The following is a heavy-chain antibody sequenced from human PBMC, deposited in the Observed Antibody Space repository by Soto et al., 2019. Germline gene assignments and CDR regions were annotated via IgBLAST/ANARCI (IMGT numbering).Heavy chain of an antibody. CDR2: INPSGGST. D-gene: IGHD4-17*01. CDR3: AKDDHDYRAYALSVH. Sequence: GASVKVSCKASGYTFTSYYMHWVRQAPGQGLEWMGIINPSGGSTSYAQKFQGRVTMTRDTSTSTVYMELSSLRAEDTAVYYCAKDDHDYRAYALSVHWGKGTLVTASS. CDR1: GYTFTSYY. J-gene: IGHJ4*02. V-gene: IGHV1-46*01.